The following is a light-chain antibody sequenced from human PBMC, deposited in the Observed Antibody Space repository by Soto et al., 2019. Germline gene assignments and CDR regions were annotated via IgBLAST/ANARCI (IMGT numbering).Light chain of an antibody. Sequence: DIVVTQSPDFLAVSLGERTTINYKSSQSVLSSSNNKNFFAWYQHKPGQSPKLLIYWASTRHSGVPDRFSGSGSGTDFTLTISGLQAEDVAVYYCQQYYDAPYSFGQGTKLEI. J-gene: IGKJ2*03. V-gene: IGKV4-1*01. CDR2: WAS. CDR3: QQYYDAPYS. CDR1: QSVLSSSNNKNF.